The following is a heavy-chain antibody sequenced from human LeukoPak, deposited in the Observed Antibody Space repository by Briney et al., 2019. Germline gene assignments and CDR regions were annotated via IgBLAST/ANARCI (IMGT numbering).Heavy chain of an antibody. V-gene: IGHV4-59*01. CDR3: AKSNGCGLIDI. J-gene: IGHJ3*02. Sequence: SETLSLTCTVSGGSISTYYWSWIRQPPGKGLEWIGYIYYSGSTNYNPSLKSRVTISVDTSKNQFSLKLSSVTAADTAVYYCAKSNGCGLIDIWGQGTMVTVSS. D-gene: IGHD2-21*01. CDR1: GGSISTYY. CDR2: IYYSGST.